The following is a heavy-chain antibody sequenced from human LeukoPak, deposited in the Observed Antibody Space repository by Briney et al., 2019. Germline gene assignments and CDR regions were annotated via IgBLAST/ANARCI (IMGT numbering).Heavy chain of an antibody. CDR1: GYTFTDYY. V-gene: IGHV1-2*02. J-gene: IGHJ6*02. D-gene: IGHD3-22*01. Sequence: ASVKVSCKASGYTFTDYYMHWVRQAPGQGLEWMGWINPNSGGTNDAQKYQGRVTMTRDTSIRTAYMELSRLRSDDTAVYYCARVVIYDSSGYYQNYYYYGMDVWGQGTTVTVSS. CDR3: ARVVIYDSSGYYQNYYYYGMDV. CDR2: INPNSGGT.